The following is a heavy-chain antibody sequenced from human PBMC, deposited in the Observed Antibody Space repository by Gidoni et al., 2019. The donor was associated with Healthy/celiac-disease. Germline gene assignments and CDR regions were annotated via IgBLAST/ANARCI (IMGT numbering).Heavy chain of an antibody. V-gene: IGHV3-9*01. CDR2: ISWNSGSI. Sequence: EVQLVESGGGLVQPGRSLRLSCAASGFTLDDYAMHWARQAPGKGLGWVSGISWNSGSIGYADSVKGRFTISRDNAKNSLYLQMNSLRAEDTALYYCAKAPDSSGWYYCDYWGQGTLVTVSS. CDR1: GFTLDDYA. J-gene: IGHJ4*02. CDR3: AKAPDSSGWYYCDY. D-gene: IGHD6-19*01.